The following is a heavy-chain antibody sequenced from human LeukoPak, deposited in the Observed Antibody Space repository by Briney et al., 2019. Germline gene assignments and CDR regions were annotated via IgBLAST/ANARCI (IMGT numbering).Heavy chain of an antibody. J-gene: IGHJ5*02. Sequence: ASVKVSCKASGYTFTGYYMHWVRQAPGQGLEWMGRINPNSGGTNYAQKFQGRVTMTRDTSISTAYMDLSRLRSDDTAVYYCAKEYAGSTTSCFDPWGQGTLVTVSS. CDR3: AKEYAGSTTSCFDP. V-gene: IGHV1-2*06. CDR2: INPNSGGT. CDR1: GYTFTGYY. D-gene: IGHD1-26*01.